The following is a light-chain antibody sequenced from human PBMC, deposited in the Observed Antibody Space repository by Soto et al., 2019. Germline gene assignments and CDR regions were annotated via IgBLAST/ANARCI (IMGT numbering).Light chain of an antibody. CDR3: QQYDYWPRT. CDR2: GVS. V-gene: IGKV3-15*01. J-gene: IGKJ1*01. Sequence: EVVMTQSPATLSVSQGESATLSCRASQSISSNKLAWYQQKPGQAPRLLLFGVSNRATGIPARFSGSGSGTDFSLTISSLQSEDFAVYYCQQYDYWPRTFGQGTKVDIK. CDR1: QSISSN.